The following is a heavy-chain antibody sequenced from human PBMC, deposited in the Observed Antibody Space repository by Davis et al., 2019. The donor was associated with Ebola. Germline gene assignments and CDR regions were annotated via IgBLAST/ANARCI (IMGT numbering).Heavy chain of an antibody. V-gene: IGHV3-9*01. CDR3: AKDFYGSGSYIDA. Sequence: PGGSLRLSCATSGLTFDDYAMHWFRQAPGKGLEWVSGITLNSGTTAYADSVKGRFTISRDNAKDSLYLQMNSLRTEDTAFYYCAKDFYGSGSYIDAWGQGTLVAVYS. J-gene: IGHJ5*02. D-gene: IGHD3-10*01. CDR1: GLTFDDYA. CDR2: ITLNSGTT.